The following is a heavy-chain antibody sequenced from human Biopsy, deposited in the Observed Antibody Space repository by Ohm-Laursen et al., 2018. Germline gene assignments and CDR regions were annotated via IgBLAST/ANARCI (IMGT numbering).Heavy chain of an antibody. CDR2: ITVSADTT. CDR1: GFTFSSYA. D-gene: IGHD3-10*01. Sequence: SLRLSCAASGFTFSSYAMNWVRQAPGKGLEWVSAITVSADTTYYADSVRGRFTVSRDNSQNTLYLQMNSLRAADTAKYYCATELLPPGVGGPWLESWGQGISVTVSS. V-gene: IGHV3-23*01. CDR3: ATELLPPGVGGPWLES. J-gene: IGHJ5*01.